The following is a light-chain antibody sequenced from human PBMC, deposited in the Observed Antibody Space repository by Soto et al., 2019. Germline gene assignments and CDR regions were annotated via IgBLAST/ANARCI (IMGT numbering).Light chain of an antibody. CDR1: SSDVGNYNL. CDR3: CSFAGGPYV. Sequence: QSVLTQPASVSGSPGQSITISCTGTSSDVGNYNLLSWYQQHPGKAPTLMIFEGSKRPSGVSNRFSGSRSDNTASLTISGLQAADEADYYCCSFAGGPYVFGTGTKVTVL. J-gene: IGLJ1*01. CDR2: EGS. V-gene: IGLV2-23*01.